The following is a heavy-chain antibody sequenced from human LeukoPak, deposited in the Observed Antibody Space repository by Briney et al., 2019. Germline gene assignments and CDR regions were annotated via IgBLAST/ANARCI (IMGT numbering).Heavy chain of an antibody. CDR1: GFTFSSYA. CDR2: ISGSGGST. CDR3: AKESLYCSGGSCYSSFLPLDY. J-gene: IGHJ4*02. Sequence: PGGSLRLSCAASGFTFSSYAMSWVRQAPEKGLEWVSAISGSGGSTYYADSVKGRFTISRDNSKNTLYLQMNSLRAEDTAVYYCAKESLYCSGGSCYSSFLPLDYWGQGTLVTVSS. D-gene: IGHD2-15*01. V-gene: IGHV3-23*01.